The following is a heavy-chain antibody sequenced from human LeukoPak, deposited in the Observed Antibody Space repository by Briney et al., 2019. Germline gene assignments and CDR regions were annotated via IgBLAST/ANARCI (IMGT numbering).Heavy chain of an antibody. V-gene: IGHV3-66*01. CDR2: TYSGGVT. D-gene: IGHD1-1*01. CDR1: GXAVSSNY. Sequence: PGESLRLSCAASGXAVSSNYMNWVRQVPGKGLEWVSVTYSGGVTDYADSVKGRFTISRDDSKNTVYLQMSSLRVEDTAVYFCARVHWGTTRYLDYWGQGTLVTVSS. J-gene: IGHJ4*02. CDR3: ARVHWGTTRYLDY.